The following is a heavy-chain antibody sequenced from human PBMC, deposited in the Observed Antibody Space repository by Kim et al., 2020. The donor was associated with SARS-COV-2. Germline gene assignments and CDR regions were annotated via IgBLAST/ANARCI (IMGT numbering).Heavy chain of an antibody. CDR3: ARAGCSGGSCYIDY. D-gene: IGHD2-15*01. J-gene: IGHJ4*02. V-gene: IGHV3-30*07. Sequence: AESVKGRLPIARDNSKNTLYLQMNSLSAEDTAVYYCARAGCSGGSCYIDYGGQGTLVTVSS.